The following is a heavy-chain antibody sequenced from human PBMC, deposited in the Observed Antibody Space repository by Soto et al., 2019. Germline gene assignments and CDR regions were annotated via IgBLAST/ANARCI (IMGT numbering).Heavy chain of an antibody. CDR1: FTFSMYS. J-gene: IGHJ5*02. CDR2: ISSGGSYI. Sequence: EVQVVESGGGLVQPGGSLRLSCSFTFSMYSMSWVRQAPGKGLEWVASISSGGSYIKYADSVKGRFTISRDNAKNSVSLQMNSLRVDDTAVYFCTRDQGGSHDSWFDPWGQGTLVTVSS. CDR3: TRDQGGSHDSWFDP. V-gene: IGHV3-21*01. D-gene: IGHD1-26*01.